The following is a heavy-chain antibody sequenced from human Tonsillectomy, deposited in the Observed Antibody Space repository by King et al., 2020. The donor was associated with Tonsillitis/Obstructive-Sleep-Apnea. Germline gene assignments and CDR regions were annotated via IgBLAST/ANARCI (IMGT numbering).Heavy chain of an antibody. D-gene: IGHD3-3*01. J-gene: IGHJ4*02. CDR3: ARDPLRFLEWLMFDY. CDR2: INAGNGNT. V-gene: IGHV1-3*01. CDR1: GYTFTSYA. Sequence: VQLVQSGAEVKKPGASVKVSCKASGYTFTSYAMHWVRQAPGQRLEWMGWINAGNGNTKYSQKFQGRVTITSDTSASTAYMELSSLRSEDTAVYYCARDPLRFLEWLMFDYWGQGTLVTVSS.